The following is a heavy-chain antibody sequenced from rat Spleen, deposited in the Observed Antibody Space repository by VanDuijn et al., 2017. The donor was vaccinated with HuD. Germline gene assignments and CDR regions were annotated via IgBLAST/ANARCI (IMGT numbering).Heavy chain of an antibody. CDR2: ISYEGSST. V-gene: IGHV5-31*01. CDR3: TRPPYNNHFDY. CDR1: GFTFNNYW. D-gene: IGHD1-10*01. Sequence: EVQLVESGGGLVQPGRSPKLSCVASGFTFNNYWMTWIRQAPGKGLEWVASISYEGSSTYYGDSVKGRFTISRDNAKNTLYLQMNSLRSEDTATYYCTRPPYNNHFDYWGQGVMVTVSS. J-gene: IGHJ2*01.